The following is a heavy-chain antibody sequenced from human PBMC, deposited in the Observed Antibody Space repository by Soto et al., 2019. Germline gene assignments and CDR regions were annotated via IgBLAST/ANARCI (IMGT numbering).Heavy chain of an antibody. CDR1: GFTVSSNY. CDR3: AREGRGYCSGGSCYAYYGMDV. V-gene: IGHV3-53*04. Sequence: GGSLRLSCAASGFTVSSNYMSWVRQTPGKGLEWVSVIYSGGSTYYADSVKGRFTSSRHNSKNTLYLQMNSLRAEDTAVYYCAREGRGYCSGGSCYAYYGMDVWGQGTTVTVSS. D-gene: IGHD2-15*01. CDR2: IYSGGST. J-gene: IGHJ6*02.